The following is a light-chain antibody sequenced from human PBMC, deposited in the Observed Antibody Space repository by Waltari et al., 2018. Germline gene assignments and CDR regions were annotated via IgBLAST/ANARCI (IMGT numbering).Light chain of an antibody. J-gene: IGLJ2*01. CDR1: SSDVGSYNL. CDR2: EAS. Sequence: QSALTQPASVSRSPGQSITISCTGTSSDVGSYNLFSWYQQHPDKAPKLMIYEASNRPSGVSDRFSGSKSGNTASLTISGLQAEDEADYYCCSYAGSDTFVVLGGGTKLTVL. CDR3: CSYAGSDTFVV. V-gene: IGLV2-23*02.